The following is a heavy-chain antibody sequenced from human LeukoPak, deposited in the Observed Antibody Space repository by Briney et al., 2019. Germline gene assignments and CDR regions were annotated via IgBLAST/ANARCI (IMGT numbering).Heavy chain of an antibody. Sequence: AGGSLRLSCAASGFTSSSYAMSWVRQAPGKGLDWVSAISGSGGSTYYADSVKGRFTISRDNSKNSLYLQMDSLRAGDTALYYCARVSVTTGNFDYWGQGTLVTVSS. J-gene: IGHJ4*02. CDR1: GFTSSSYA. V-gene: IGHV3-23*01. D-gene: IGHD4-17*01. CDR2: ISGSGGST. CDR3: ARVSVTTGNFDY.